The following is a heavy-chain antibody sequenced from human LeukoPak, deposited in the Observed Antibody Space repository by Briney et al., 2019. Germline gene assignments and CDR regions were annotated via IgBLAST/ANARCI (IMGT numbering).Heavy chain of an antibody. D-gene: IGHD3-22*01. CDR2: IYTSGST. CDR3: ATLGFSSGYYYYFDH. V-gene: IGHV4-4*07. J-gene: IGHJ4*02. CDR1: GGSISSYY. Sequence: ASETLSLTCTVSGGSISSYYWSWIRQPAGKGLEWIGRIYTSGSTNYNPSLKSRVTISVDSSKNQFSLKLSSVTAADTAVYYCATLGFSSGYYYYFDHWGQGTLVTVSS.